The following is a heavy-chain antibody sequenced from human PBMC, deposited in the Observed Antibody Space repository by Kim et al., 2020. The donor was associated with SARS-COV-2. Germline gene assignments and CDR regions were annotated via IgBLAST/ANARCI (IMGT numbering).Heavy chain of an antibody. Sequence: SETLSLTCTVSGGSISSYYWSWIRQPPGNGLEWIGYIYYSGSTNYNPSLKSRVTISVDTSKNQFSLKLSSVTAADTAVYYCARHIRGWEHAYYGMDVWGQGTTVTVSS. CDR3: ARHIRGWEHAYYGMDV. J-gene: IGHJ6*02. CDR2: IYYSGST. CDR1: GGSISSYY. D-gene: IGHD3-3*02. V-gene: IGHV4-59*08.